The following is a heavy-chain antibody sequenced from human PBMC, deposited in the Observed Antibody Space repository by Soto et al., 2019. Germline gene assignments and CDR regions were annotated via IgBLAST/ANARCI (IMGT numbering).Heavy chain of an antibody. CDR1: GGSISSSSYY. D-gene: IGHD3-22*01. CDR2: IYYSGST. CDR3: ARLQYYYDSTIDY. V-gene: IGHV4-39*01. Sequence: PSETLSLTCTVSGGSISSSSYYWGWIRQPPGKGLEWIGSIYYSGSTYYNPSLKSRVTISVDTSKNQFSLKLSSVTAADTAVYYCARLQYYYDSTIDYWGQGTLVTVSS. J-gene: IGHJ4*02.